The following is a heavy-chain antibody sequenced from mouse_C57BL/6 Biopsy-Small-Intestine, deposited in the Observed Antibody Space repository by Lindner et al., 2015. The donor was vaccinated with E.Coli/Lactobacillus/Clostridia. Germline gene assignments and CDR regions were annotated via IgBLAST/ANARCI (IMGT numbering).Heavy chain of an antibody. CDR2: INPGSGGT. J-gene: IGHJ4*01. CDR3: ARRPYDYDYAMDY. V-gene: IGHV1-54*01. D-gene: IGHD2-4*01. CDR1: GYAFTNYL. Sequence: VQLQESGAELVRPGTSVKVSCKASGYAFTNYLIEWVKQRPGQGLEWIGVINPGSGGTNYNEKFKGKATLTADKSSSIAYMQLSSLTSEDSAVYFCARRPYDYDYAMDYVGSRNLSHRLL.